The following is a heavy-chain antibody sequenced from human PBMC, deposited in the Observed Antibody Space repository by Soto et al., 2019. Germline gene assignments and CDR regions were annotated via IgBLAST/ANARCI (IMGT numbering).Heavy chain of an antibody. D-gene: IGHD3-10*02. CDR3: AREYGYYVFDY. CDR1: GFTFSSYA. J-gene: IGHJ4*02. V-gene: IGHV3-30-3*01. Sequence: QVQLVESGGGVVQPGRSLRLSCAASGFTFSSYAMHWVRQAPGKGLEWVAVISYDGSNKYYADSVKGRFTISRDNSKNTLYLQMNSLRAEDTAVYYCAREYGYYVFDYWGQGTLVTVSS. CDR2: ISYDGSNK.